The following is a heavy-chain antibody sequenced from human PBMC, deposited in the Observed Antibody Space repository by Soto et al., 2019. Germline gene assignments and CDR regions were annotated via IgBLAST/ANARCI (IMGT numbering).Heavy chain of an antibody. Sequence: KPSETLSLTCTVSGDSVTNYFWSWMRQPPGKGLEWIGHMYHGGRTNYSPSLKSRVTMSLNSSKKQCSLNLSSVTAADTAVYFCARAPGYCTNGVCPIFDYWGQGTLVTVSS. J-gene: IGHJ4*02. CDR2: MYHGGRT. V-gene: IGHV4-59*02. D-gene: IGHD2-8*01. CDR1: GDSVTNYF. CDR3: ARAPGYCTNGVCPIFDY.